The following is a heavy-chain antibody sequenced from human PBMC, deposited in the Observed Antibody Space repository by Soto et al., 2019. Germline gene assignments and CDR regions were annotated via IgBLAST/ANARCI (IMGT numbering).Heavy chain of an antibody. Sequence: ASVKVSCKASGYTFTSYYMHWVRQAPGQGLEWMGIINPSGGSTSYAQKFQGRVTMTRDTSTSTVYMELSSLRSEDTAVYYCARDQPASSGSYLDAFDIWGQGTMVTVSS. J-gene: IGHJ3*02. CDR2: INPSGGST. D-gene: IGHD6-19*01. V-gene: IGHV1-46*01. CDR3: ARDQPASSGSYLDAFDI. CDR1: GYTFTSYY.